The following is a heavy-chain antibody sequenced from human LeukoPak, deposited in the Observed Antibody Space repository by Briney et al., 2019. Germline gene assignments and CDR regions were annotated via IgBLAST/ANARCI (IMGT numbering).Heavy chain of an antibody. J-gene: IGHJ6*03. V-gene: IGHV3-21*01. CDR3: ARDLTIFGVVTSYYYYYMGV. Sequence: GGSLRLSCAASGFTFSSYSMNWVRQAPGKGLEWVSSISSSSSYIYYADSVKGRFTISRDNAKNSLYLQMNSLRAEDTAVYYCARDLTIFGVVTSYYYYYMGVWGKGTTVTVSS. CDR2: ISSSSSYI. D-gene: IGHD3-3*01. CDR1: GFTFSSYS.